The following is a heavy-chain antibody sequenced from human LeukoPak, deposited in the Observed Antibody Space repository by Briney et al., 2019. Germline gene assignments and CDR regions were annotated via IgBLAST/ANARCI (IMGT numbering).Heavy chain of an antibody. D-gene: IGHD3-22*01. CDR3: ATQSYYYDSSGYYTT. V-gene: IGHV3-7*01. CDR1: GFTFIKFW. J-gene: IGHJ4*02. Sequence: GRSLRISCAASGFTFIKFWMNWVRHTPGKGLEWVASIKQDGTEKYYADSVKGRFTISRDNGKNSLYLQMSSLRAEDTAIYYCATQSYYYDSSGYYTTWGQGTLVTVSS. CDR2: IKQDGTEK.